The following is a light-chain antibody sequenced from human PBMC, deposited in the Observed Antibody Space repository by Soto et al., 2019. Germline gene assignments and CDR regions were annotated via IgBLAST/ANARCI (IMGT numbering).Light chain of an antibody. CDR3: SSYTSSSSYV. V-gene: IGLV2-14*01. CDR2: DVS. CDR1: SSDVGGYNY. Sequence: QSVLTRPASVSGSPGQSLTISCTGTSSDVGGYNYVSWYQQHPGKAPKLMIYDVSNRPSGVSNRFSGSKSGNTASLTISGLQAEDEADYYCSSYTSSSSYVFGTGTKVTVL. J-gene: IGLJ1*01.